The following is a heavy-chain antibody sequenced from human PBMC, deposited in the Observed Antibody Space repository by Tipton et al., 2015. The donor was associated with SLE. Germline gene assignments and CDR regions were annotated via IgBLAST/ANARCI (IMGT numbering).Heavy chain of an antibody. J-gene: IGHJ6*02. Sequence: QLVQSGGGLVQPGGSLRLSCAASGFTVSSNYMSWVRQAPGKGLVWVSRIDEDGSVTSYADSVKGRFTISRDNAKNTVYLQMISLRVEDTAVYFCATEDSSTDHHYGMDVWGQGTMVTVFS. D-gene: IGHD6-6*01. CDR2: IDEDGSVT. CDR1: GFTVSSNY. CDR3: ATEDSSTDHHYGMDV. V-gene: IGHV3-74*02.